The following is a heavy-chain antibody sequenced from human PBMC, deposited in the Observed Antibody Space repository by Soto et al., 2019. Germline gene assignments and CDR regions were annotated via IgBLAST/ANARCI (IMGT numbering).Heavy chain of an antibody. V-gene: IGHV1-3*01. Sequence: QVQLVQSGAEVKKPGASVKVSCKASGYTFTSYAMHWVRQAPGQRLEWMGWINAGNGNTKYSQKFQGRVTITRDTSASTAYMELSSLRSEDTAVYYCAGRRVLRYFDWFEDAFDIWGQGRMVTDSS. D-gene: IGHD3-9*01. CDR3: AGRRVLRYFDWFEDAFDI. J-gene: IGHJ3*02. CDR2: INAGNGNT. CDR1: GYTFTSYA.